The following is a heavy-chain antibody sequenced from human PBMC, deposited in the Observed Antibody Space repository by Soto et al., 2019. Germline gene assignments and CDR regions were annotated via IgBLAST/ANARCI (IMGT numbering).Heavy chain of an antibody. V-gene: IGHV4-34*01. D-gene: IGHD2-15*01. CDR1: GGSFSGYY. CDR2: INHSGST. CDR3: ARRNIVVASPDWFDP. Sequence: QVQLQQWGAGLLKPSGTLSLTCAVYGGSFSGYYWSWIRQPPGKGLEWIGEINHSGSTNYNPSLKTSVPISVDTSKNQCSVKLSSVTPADTAVYYCARRNIVVASPDWFDPWGQGTLVTVSS. J-gene: IGHJ5*02.